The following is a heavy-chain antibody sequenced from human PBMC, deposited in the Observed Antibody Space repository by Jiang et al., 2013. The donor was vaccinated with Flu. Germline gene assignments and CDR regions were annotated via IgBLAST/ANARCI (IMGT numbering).Heavy chain of an antibody. CDR3: ARVAPGVAVTDY. J-gene: IGHJ4*02. D-gene: IGHD6-19*01. Sequence: LLKPSVDPRPSPALSMVGPSVVTTGAGSASPHGKGAWSGIGEINHSGSTNYNPSLKSRVTISVDTSKNQFSLKLSSVTAADTAVYYCARVAPGVAVTDYWGQGTLVTVSS. V-gene: IGHV4-34*01. CDR2: INHSGST. CDR1: VGPSVVTT.